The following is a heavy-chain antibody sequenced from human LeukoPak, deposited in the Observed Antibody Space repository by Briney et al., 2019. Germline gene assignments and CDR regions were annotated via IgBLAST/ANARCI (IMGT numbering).Heavy chain of an antibody. CDR2: IRTYNGNT. CDR1: GYTLNSYD. D-gene: IGHD3-3*01. CDR3: ARVLRYDFWSAYYFDY. J-gene: IGHJ4*02. V-gene: IGHV1-18*01. Sequence: GASVKVSCKASGYTLNSYDISWVRQDPGQGLEWMAWIRTYNGNTNYAQKLQGRATMTTDTSTSTAYMELRSLRSDDTAVYYCARVLRYDFWSAYYFDYWGQGTLVTVSS.